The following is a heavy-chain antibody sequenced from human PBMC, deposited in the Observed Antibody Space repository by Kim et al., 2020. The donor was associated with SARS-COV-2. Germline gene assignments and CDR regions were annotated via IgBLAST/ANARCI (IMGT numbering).Heavy chain of an antibody. V-gene: IGHV7-4-1*02. CDR3: AESYCSSTSCYWHAFDI. D-gene: IGHD2-2*01. CDR2: INTNTGNP. J-gene: IGHJ3*02. CDR1: GYTFTSYA. Sequence: ASVKVSCKASGYTFTSYAMNWVRQAPGQGLEWMGWINTNTGNPTYAQGFTGRFVFSLDTSVSTAYLQISSLKAEDTAVYYCAESYCSSTSCYWHAFDIWGQGTMVTVSS.